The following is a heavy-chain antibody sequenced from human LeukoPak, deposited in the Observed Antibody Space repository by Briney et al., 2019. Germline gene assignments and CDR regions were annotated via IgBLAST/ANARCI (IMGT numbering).Heavy chain of an antibody. D-gene: IGHD1-26*01. J-gene: IGHJ4*02. CDR1: RFTVSSNY. CDR2: IYSGGST. CDR3: AREGGSYHENDY. Sequence: PGGSLRLSCAASRFTVSSNYMSWVRQAPGKGLEWVSVIYSGGSTYYADSVKGRFTISRDNSKNTLYLQMNSLRAEDTAVYYCAREGGSYHENDYWGQGTLVTVSS. V-gene: IGHV3-66*02.